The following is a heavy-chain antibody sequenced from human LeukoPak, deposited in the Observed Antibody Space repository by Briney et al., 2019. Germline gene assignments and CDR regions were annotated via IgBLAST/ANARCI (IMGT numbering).Heavy chain of an antibody. CDR1: GFTFSSYA. CDR2: ISGSGGST. J-gene: IGHJ4*02. V-gene: IGHV3-23*01. Sequence: PGGSLRLSCAVSGFTFSSYAMSWVRQAPGKGLEWVSGISGSGGSTDNADSVKGRFTFSRDNSKNTPFLQTNSLRAEDTAVYYWARRLTYSDRSGYTYFKDWGQGTPVTVSS. CDR3: ARRLTYSDRSGYTYFKD. D-gene: IGHD3-22*01.